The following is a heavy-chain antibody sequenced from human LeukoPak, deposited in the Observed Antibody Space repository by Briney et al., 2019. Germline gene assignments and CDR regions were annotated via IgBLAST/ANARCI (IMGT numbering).Heavy chain of an antibody. D-gene: IGHD4-17*01. Sequence: SETLSLTCAVYGGSFSGYYWSWIRQPPGKGLEWIGEIYHSGSTNYNPSLKSRVTISVDKSKNQFSLKLSSVTAADTAVYYCARANYGDLNYWGQGTLVTVSS. CDR3: ARANYGDLNY. CDR1: GGSFSGYY. CDR2: IYHSGST. J-gene: IGHJ4*02. V-gene: IGHV4-34*01.